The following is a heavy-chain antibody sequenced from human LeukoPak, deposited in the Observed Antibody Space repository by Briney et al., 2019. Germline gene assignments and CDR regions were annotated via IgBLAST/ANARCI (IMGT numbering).Heavy chain of an antibody. CDR1: GFTVSGNY. J-gene: IGHJ4*02. D-gene: IGHD3-10*01. CDR3: ARDPGYGLGVDYGDY. Sequence: AGGSLRLSCAASGFTVSGNYMSWVCQAPGKGLEWLSVIHRGGNTYYADSVKGRFTISRDSSKNTVFFQMDSLRAEDTAVYYCARDPGYGLGVDYGDYWGQGTLVTVSS. V-gene: IGHV3-66*01. CDR2: IHRGGNT.